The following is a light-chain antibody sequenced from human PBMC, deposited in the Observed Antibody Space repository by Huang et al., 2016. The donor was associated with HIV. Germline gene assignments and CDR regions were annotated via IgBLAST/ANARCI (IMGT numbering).Light chain of an antibody. J-gene: IGKJ4*02. CDR1: QSVYSSSTSKDY. Sequence: DIVLTQSPDSLAGSLGERVTLKFKSSQSVYSSSTSKDYLAWFQQKVGQPPKLRIFWGSTKESGVSERFSGSGSGTDFSLTISNLETADVATYYCQQYYSRHQTFGRGTKVEIK. CDR2: WGS. V-gene: IGKV4-1*01. CDR3: QQYYSRHQT.